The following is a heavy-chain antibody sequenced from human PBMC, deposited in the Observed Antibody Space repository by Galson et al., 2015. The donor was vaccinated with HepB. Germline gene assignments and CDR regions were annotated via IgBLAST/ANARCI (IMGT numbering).Heavy chain of an antibody. CDR1: GFTFSNYG. Sequence: SLRLSCAASGFTFSNYGMHWVRQAPGKGLEWVAVISYDDTKKYYADSVRGRFTVSRDNSKNILYLQMNGLRGEDTAIYYCAKDQVRKTTTGVIITTLDYWGQGTLVTVSS. D-gene: IGHD3-3*01. J-gene: IGHJ4*02. V-gene: IGHV3-30*18. CDR3: AKDQVRKTTTGVIITTLDY. CDR2: ISYDDTKK.